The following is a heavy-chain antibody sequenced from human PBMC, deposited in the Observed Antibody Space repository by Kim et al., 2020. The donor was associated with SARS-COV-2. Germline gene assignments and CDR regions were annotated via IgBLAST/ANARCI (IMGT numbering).Heavy chain of an antibody. J-gene: IGHJ4*02. CDR3: ARSSYSSSWYGAHYYFDY. V-gene: IGHV4-34*01. D-gene: IGHD6-13*01. CDR1: GGSFSGYY. CDR2: INHSGST. Sequence: SETLSLTCAVYGGSFSGYYWSWIRQPPGKGLEWIGEINHSGSTNYNPSLKSRVTIPVDTSKNQFSLKLSSVTAADTAVYYCARSSYSSSWYGAHYYFDYWGQGTLVTVSS.